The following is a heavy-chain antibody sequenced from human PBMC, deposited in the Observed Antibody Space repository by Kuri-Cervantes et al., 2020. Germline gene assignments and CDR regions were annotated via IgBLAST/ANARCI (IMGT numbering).Heavy chain of an antibody. D-gene: IGHD1/OR15-1a*01. CDR2: INSDGSST. CDR3: GRNVRTIEP. J-gene: IGHJ5*02. CDR1: GFAFSSYW. Sequence: GGSLRLSCAGSGFAFSSYWMHWVRQAPGKGLVWVSRINSDGSSTTYADSVKGRFTISRDNAKNSMYLQMNSLRVEDTAVYYCGRNVRTIEPWGQGTLVTVSS. V-gene: IGHV3-74*01.